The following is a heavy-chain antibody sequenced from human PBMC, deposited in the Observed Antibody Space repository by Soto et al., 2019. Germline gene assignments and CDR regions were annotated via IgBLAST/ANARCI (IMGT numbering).Heavy chain of an antibody. CDR2: ISWNSGSI. J-gene: IGHJ3*02. Sequence: GGSLRLSCAASGFTFDDYAMHWVRQAPGKGLEWVSGISWNSGSIGYADSVKGRFTISRDNAKNSLYLQMNSLRAEDTALYYCAKGLGAIPFHEAFDIWGQETMVTVSS. V-gene: IGHV3-9*01. CDR3: AKGLGAIPFHEAFDI. D-gene: IGHD2-21*01. CDR1: GFTFDDYA.